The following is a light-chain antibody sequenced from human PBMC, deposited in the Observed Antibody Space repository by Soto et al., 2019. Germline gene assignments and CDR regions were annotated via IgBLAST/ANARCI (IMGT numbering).Light chain of an antibody. CDR3: SSYAGSNSWL. CDR1: SRDVGNYNY. Sequence: QSALTQPPSASGSPGQSVTISCTGSSRDVGNYNYVSWYQQHPGNAPKVIIYDVSERPSGVPDRFSGTKSGNTASLTVSGLQAEDEADYFCSSYAGSNSWLFGGGTKVTVL. J-gene: IGLJ3*02. V-gene: IGLV2-8*01. CDR2: DVS.